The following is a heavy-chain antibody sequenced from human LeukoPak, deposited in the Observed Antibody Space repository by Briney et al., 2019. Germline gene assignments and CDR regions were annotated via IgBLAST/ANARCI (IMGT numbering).Heavy chain of an antibody. V-gene: IGHV4-39*07. CDR2: IYYSGST. Sequence: SETLSLTCTVSGGSISSSSYYWGWIRQPPGKELEWIGSIYYSGSTYYNPSLKSRVTISVDTSKNQFSLKLSSVTAADTAVYYCARQPSYSYGYKDYWGQGTLVTVSS. CDR1: GGSISSSSYY. J-gene: IGHJ4*02. CDR3: ARQPSYSYGYKDY. D-gene: IGHD5-18*01.